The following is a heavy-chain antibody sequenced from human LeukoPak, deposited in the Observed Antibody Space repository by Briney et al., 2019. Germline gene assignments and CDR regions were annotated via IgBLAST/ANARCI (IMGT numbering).Heavy chain of an antibody. Sequence: ASVKVSCKASGYTFTGYYMHWVRQAPGQGLEWMGWINPNSGGTNYAQKFQGRVTMTRDTSISTAYMELSRLRSDDTAVYYCARWGLLDYYYYYMDVWGKGTTVTVSS. V-gene: IGHV1-2*02. D-gene: IGHD3-16*01. CDR1: GYTFTGYY. J-gene: IGHJ6*03. CDR2: INPNSGGT. CDR3: ARWGLLDYYYYYMDV.